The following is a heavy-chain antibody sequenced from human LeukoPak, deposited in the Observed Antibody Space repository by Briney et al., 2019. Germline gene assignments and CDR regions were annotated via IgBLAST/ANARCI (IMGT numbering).Heavy chain of an antibody. CDR1: GHTFTGYY. CDR2: TNANSGDT. Sequence: ASVKVSCKASGHTFTGYYMHWVRQAPGQGLEWMGWTNANSGDTNYAQKFQGRVTMTRDTSISTAYMELSRLRSDDTAVYYCAREGTAPESTDDAFDIWGQGTMVSVSS. D-gene: IGHD1-1*01. V-gene: IGHV1-2*02. J-gene: IGHJ3*02. CDR3: AREGTAPESTDDAFDI.